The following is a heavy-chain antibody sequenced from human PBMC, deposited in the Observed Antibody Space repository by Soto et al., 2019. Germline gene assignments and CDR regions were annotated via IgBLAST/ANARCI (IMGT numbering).Heavy chain of an antibody. CDR2: IKQDGSEK. CDR1: GFTFSSYW. Sequence: EVQLVESGGGLVQPGGSLRLSCAASGFTFSSYWMSWVRQAPGKGLEWVANIKQDGSEKYYVDSVKGRFTISRDNAKNSLYLQMNSLRAEDTAVYYCARGYSYGYLGAFDIWGQGTMVTVSS. V-gene: IGHV3-7*04. D-gene: IGHD5-18*01. J-gene: IGHJ3*02. CDR3: ARGYSYGYLGAFDI.